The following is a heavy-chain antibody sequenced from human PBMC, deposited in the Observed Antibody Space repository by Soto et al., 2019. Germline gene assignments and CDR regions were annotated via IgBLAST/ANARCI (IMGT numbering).Heavy chain of an antibody. V-gene: IGHV4-31*03. J-gene: IGHJ4*02. CDR3: ARGDGYCSGGSCYGPVDY. CDR1: GVSIRGGGYY. Sequence: PSETLSLTCTVSGVSIRGGGYYWSWIRQHPGKGLEWIGYIYYSGSTYYNPSLKSRVTISVDTSKNQFSLKLSSVTAADTAVYYCARGDGYCSGGSCYGPVDYLGQGTLVTVSS. CDR2: IYYSGST. D-gene: IGHD2-15*01.